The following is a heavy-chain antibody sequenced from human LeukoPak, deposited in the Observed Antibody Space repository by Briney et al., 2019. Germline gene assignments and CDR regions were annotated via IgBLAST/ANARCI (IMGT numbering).Heavy chain of an antibody. V-gene: IGHV4-34*01. D-gene: IGHD3-3*01. Sequence: SETLSLTCAVYGGSFSGYYWSWVRQPPGKGLEWIGEINHSGSTNYNPSLKSRVTISVDTSKNQFSLKLSSVTAADTAVYYCAISYDFWSGYPDYWGQGTLVTVSS. CDR1: GGSFSGYY. J-gene: IGHJ4*02. CDR2: INHSGST. CDR3: AISYDFWSGYPDY.